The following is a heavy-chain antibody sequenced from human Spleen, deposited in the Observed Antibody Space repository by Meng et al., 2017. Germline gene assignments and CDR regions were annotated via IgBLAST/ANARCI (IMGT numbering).Heavy chain of an antibody. CDR2: INPNSGDT. J-gene: IGHJ4*02. Sequence: QVPLVQSGSEVKKPGASVKVSCKASGYNFTGYGISWVRQAPGQGLEWMGWINPNSGDTRYAQKFQGRVTMTRDTAISTAYMELSSLIFDDTAVYYCARGPGAVRSPYYFDYWGQGTLVTVSS. D-gene: IGHD2-15*01. CDR3: ARGPGAVRSPYYFDY. CDR1: GYNFTGYG. V-gene: IGHV1-2*02.